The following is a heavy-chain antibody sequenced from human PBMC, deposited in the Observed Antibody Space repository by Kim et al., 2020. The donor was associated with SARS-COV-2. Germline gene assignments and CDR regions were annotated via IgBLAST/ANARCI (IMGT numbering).Heavy chain of an antibody. Sequence: GGSLRLSCAASGFTFSSYWMSWVRQAPGKGLEWVANIKQDGSEKYYVDSVKGRFTISRDNAKNSLYLQMNSLRAEDTAVYYCARDRGMVVAATAIFDYWGQGTLVTVSS. CDR2: IKQDGSEK. V-gene: IGHV3-7*01. J-gene: IGHJ4*02. CDR3: ARDRGMVVAATAIFDY. D-gene: IGHD2-15*01. CDR1: GFTFSSYW.